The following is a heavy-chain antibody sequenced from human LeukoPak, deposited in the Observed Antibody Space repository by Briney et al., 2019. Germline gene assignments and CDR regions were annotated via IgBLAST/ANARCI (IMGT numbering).Heavy chain of an antibody. D-gene: IGHD6-13*01. V-gene: IGHV3-23*01. CDR2: ISGSGGYT. CDR1: GFTFSSSA. CDR3: AKATAAAGFM. J-gene: IGHJ4*02. Sequence: GGSLRLSCAASGFTFSSSAMNWVRQAPGKGLEWVSTISGSGGYTYYADSVKGRFTISRDNSKNTLYLQMNSLRAEDTAVYYCAKATAAAGFMWGQGTLVTVSS.